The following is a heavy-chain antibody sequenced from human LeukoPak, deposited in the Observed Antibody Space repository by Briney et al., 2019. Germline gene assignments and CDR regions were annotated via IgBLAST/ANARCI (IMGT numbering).Heavy chain of an antibody. J-gene: IGHJ4*02. CDR3: ARVPDFWSGSVDY. CDR2: MNPNSGNT. CDR1: GGTFTSYD. Sequence: ASVEVSCKASGGTFTSYDINWVRQATGQGLEWMGWMNPNSGNTGYAQKFQGRVTMTRNTSISTAYMELSSLRSEDTAVYYCARVPDFWSGSVDYWGQGTLVTVSS. D-gene: IGHD3-3*01. V-gene: IGHV1-8*01.